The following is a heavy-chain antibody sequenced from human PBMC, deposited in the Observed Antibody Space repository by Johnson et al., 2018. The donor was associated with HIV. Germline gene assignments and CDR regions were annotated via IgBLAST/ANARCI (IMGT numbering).Heavy chain of an antibody. D-gene: IGHD1-1*01. V-gene: IGHV3-30*18. Sequence: QVQLVESGGGVVQPGRSLRLSCAASGFTFSSYAMHWVRQAPGKGLEWVAVISYDGSNEYYGDSVKGRFNISRDNSKNTLYLQMNSLKTEDTGVYYCAKPPWRGADAFDIWGQGTMVTVSS. CDR3: AKPPWRGADAFDI. CDR2: ISYDGSNE. CDR1: GFTFSSYA. J-gene: IGHJ3*02.